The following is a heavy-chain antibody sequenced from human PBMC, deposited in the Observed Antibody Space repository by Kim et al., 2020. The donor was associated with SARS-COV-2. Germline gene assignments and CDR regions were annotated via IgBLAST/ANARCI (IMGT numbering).Heavy chain of an antibody. J-gene: IGHJ6*02. Sequence: GRFNISRDNSKNTLHLQMNSLRAEDTAVYYCAKDRVGYSYGPHYYYGMDVWGQGTTVTVSS. CDR3: AKDRVGYSYGPHYYYGMDV. V-gene: IGHV3-23*01. D-gene: IGHD5-18*01.